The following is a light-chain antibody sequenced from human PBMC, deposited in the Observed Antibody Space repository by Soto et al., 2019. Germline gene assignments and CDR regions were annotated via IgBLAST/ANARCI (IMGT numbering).Light chain of an antibody. J-gene: IGKJ2*01. V-gene: IGKV1-5*03. Sequence: DIQMTQSPSTLSASVGDTVTITCRASESISSWLAWHQQKPGKAPNLLIYKASSLEGGVPSRFSGSGSGTEFTLTISSLQPDDFATYYCQHYNGDSRTFGQGTKLEIK. CDR3: QHYNGDSRT. CDR2: KAS. CDR1: ESISSW.